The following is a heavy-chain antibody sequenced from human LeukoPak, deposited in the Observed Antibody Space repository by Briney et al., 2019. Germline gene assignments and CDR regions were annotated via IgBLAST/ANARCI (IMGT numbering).Heavy chain of an antibody. J-gene: IGHJ4*02. CDR3: ARDKVRRGYFDY. V-gene: IGHV1-69*13. CDR1: GGTFSSYA. Sequence: GASVKVSCKAPGGTFSSYAISWVRQAPGQGLEWMGGIIPIFGTANYAQKFQGRVTITADESTSTAYMELSSLRSEDTAVYYCARDKVRRGYFDYWGQGTLVTVSS. D-gene: IGHD1-14*01. CDR2: IIPIFGTA.